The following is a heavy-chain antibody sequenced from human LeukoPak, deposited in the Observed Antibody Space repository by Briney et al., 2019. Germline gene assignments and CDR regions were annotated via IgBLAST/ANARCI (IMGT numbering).Heavy chain of an antibody. Sequence: GESLRLSCAASGFTISNSWMSWDRQAPGKGLEWVGRIKSKIDGGTPDYAAPVKGRFTISRDDSKNTLYLQMNSLKTEDTDVYYCTTWNYWGQGTLVTVSS. D-gene: IGHD5-12*01. V-gene: IGHV3-15*01. CDR1: GFTISNSW. CDR3: TTWNY. J-gene: IGHJ4*02. CDR2: IKSKIDGGTP.